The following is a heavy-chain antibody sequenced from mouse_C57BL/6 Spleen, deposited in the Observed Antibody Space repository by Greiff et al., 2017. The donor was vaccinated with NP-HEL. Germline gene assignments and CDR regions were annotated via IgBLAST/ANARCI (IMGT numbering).Heavy chain of an antibody. CDR2: IDPSDSYT. D-gene: IGHD1-1*01. CDR3: ARSGITTVDY. CDR1: GYTFTSYW. V-gene: IGHV1-69*01. Sequence: QVQLQQPGAELVMPGASVKLSCKASGYTFTSYWMHWVKQRPGQGLEWIGEIDPSDSYTNYNQKFKGQSTLTVDKSSSTAYMQLSSLTSEDSAVYYCARSGITTVDYWGQGTTLTVSS. J-gene: IGHJ2*01.